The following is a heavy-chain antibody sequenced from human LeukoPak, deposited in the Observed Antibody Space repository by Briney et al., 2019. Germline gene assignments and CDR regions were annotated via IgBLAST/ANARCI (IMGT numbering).Heavy chain of an antibody. J-gene: IGHJ4*02. V-gene: IGHV3-30-3*01. CDR2: TSYDGSNE. Sequence: QSGGSLRLSRAASGFTFNDHFMGWVRQAPGKGLEWVAVTSYDGSNEFYADSVRGRFTISRDNSKNTLFLQMNSLRTEDTAFYYCARESHGELYFDSWGQGTLVTVSS. CDR1: GFTFNDHF. D-gene: IGHD4-17*01. CDR3: ARESHGELYFDS.